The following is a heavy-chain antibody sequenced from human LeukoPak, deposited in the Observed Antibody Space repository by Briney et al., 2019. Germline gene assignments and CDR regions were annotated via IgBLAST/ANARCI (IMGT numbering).Heavy chain of an antibody. CDR3: ARDDSSCWSLYYYDYYGMDV. CDR1: GFTFSSYW. J-gene: IGHJ6*02. Sequence: GGSLRLSCAVSGFTFSSYWMSWVRQAPGKGREWVANIKQDGSEKYYVDSGKGRFTISRHNAKHSLYLQMNSLRAEDTAVYYCARDDSSCWSLYYYDYYGMDVWGQGTTVSVS. CDR2: IKQDGSEK. V-gene: IGHV3-7*01. D-gene: IGHD6-19*01.